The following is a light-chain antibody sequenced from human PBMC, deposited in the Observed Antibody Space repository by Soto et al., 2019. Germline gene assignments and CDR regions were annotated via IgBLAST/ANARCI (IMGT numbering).Light chain of an antibody. Sequence: QSALTQPASVSGSPGQSITISCTGTSSDVGGYNYVSWYQQHPGKAPKLMIYEVSNRPSGVSSRFSGSMSGNTASLTISGLQAEDEADYYCSSYTSSSTLAVFGGGTKLTVL. V-gene: IGLV2-14*01. J-gene: IGLJ2*01. CDR3: SSYTSSSTLAV. CDR1: SSDVGGYNY. CDR2: EVS.